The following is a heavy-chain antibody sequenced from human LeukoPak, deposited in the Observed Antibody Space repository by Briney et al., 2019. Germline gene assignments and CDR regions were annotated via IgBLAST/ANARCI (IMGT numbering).Heavy chain of an antibody. CDR1: GGSISSSSYY. CDR3: ARSGADIVVVPAAMPYYYYYYMDV. J-gene: IGHJ6*03. Sequence: ASQTLSLTCTVSGGSISSSSYYWSWIRQPAGKGLAWIGRIYTSGSTNYNPSLKSRVTISVDTSKNQFSPKLSSVTAADTAVYYCARSGADIVVVPAAMPYYYYYYMDVWGKGTTVTVSS. V-gene: IGHV4-61*02. CDR2: IYTSGST. D-gene: IGHD2-2*01.